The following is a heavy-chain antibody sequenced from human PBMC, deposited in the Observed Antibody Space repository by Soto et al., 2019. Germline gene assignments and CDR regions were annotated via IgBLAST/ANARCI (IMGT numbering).Heavy chain of an antibody. CDR2: IYYSGST. V-gene: IGHV4-59*01. J-gene: IGHJ4*02. CDR3: AXSQKRTYSSSWYYYFDY. D-gene: IGHD6-13*01. CDR1: GGSISSYY. Sequence: SETLSLTCSVSGGSISSYYWSWIRQPPGKGLEWIGYIYYSGSTNYNPSLKSRVTISVDTSKNQFSLKLGSVTAADTAVYYCAXSQKRTYSSSWYYYFDYWGQGTLVTVSS.